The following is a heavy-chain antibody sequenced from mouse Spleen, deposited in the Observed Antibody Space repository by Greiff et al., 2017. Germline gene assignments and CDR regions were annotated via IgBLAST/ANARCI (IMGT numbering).Heavy chain of an antibody. CDR1: GYTFTSYW. J-gene: IGHJ4*01. CDR3: ARCTQYGNWGAMDY. CDR2: IDPSDSYT. D-gene: IGHD2-10*02. Sequence: QVQLQQPGAELVMPGASVKLSCKASGYTFTSYWMHWVKQRPGQGLEWIGEIDPSDSYTNYNQKFKGKATLTVDKSSSTAYMQLSSLTSEDSAVYYCARCTQYGNWGAMDYLGQGTSVTVSS. V-gene: IGHV1-69*01.